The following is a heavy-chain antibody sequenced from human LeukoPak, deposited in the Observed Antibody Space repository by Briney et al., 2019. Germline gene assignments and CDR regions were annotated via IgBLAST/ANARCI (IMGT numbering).Heavy chain of an antibody. J-gene: IGHJ4*02. Sequence: GGSLRLSCAASGFTFSSYWMHWVRQAPGKGLVLVSRINSDGSSTTYADSVKGRFTISRENAKNTLYLQMNSLRAEDTAVYYCARVAAWDSSGYLFDYWGQGTLVTVSS. CDR2: INSDGSST. CDR3: ARVAAWDSSGYLFDY. D-gene: IGHD3-22*01. V-gene: IGHV3-74*01. CDR1: GFTFSSYW.